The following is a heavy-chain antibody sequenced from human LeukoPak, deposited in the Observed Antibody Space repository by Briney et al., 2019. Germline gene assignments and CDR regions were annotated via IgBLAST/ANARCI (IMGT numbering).Heavy chain of an antibody. CDR2: IKRDGSEK. J-gene: IGHJ4*02. D-gene: IGHD2-2*01. CDR3: ARVGVTYCSSTSCYPDY. CDR1: GFTFNTYW. Sequence: GGSLRLSCAASGFTFNTYWMTWVRQAPGKGLEWVANIKRDGSEKYYVDSVKGRFTISRDNAKNSLYLEMNSLRAEDTAVYYCARVGVTYCSSTSCYPDYWGQGTLVTVSS. V-gene: IGHV3-7*02.